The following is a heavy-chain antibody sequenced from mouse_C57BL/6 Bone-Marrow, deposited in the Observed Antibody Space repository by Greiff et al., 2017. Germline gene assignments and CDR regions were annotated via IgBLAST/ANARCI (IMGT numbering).Heavy chain of an antibody. V-gene: IGHV1-62-3*01. D-gene: IGHD1-2*01. CDR2: IDPNSGGT. J-gene: IGHJ2*01. Sequence: QVQLQQPGAELVKPGASVKLSCKASGYTFTSYWMHWVKQRPGRGLEWIGRIDPNSGGTKYNGKFKGKATLTAAKSSSTAYMQLSSLTSEDSAVYFCARLITTVYYFDYWGQGTTLTVSS. CDR1: GYTFTSYW. CDR3: ARLITTVYYFDY.